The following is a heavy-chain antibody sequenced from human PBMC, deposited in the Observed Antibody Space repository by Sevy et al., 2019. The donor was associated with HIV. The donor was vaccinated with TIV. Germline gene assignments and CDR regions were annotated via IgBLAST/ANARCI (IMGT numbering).Heavy chain of an antibody. D-gene: IGHD3-22*01. Sequence: ASVKVSCKASGYTFTGYYMHWVRQAPGQGLEWMGWINPNSGGTNYAQKFQGRVTMTRDTSISTAYMELSRLRSDDTAVYYCARDGGVTYYYDSRGPYGMDVWGQGTTVTVSS. CDR1: GYTFTGYY. CDR2: INPNSGGT. V-gene: IGHV1-2*02. J-gene: IGHJ6*02. CDR3: ARDGGVTYYYDSRGPYGMDV.